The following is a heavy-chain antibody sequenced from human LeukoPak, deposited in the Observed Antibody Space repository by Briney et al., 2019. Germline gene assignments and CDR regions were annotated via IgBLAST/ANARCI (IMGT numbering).Heavy chain of an antibody. CDR1: GFTFSNAW. J-gene: IGHJ4*02. Sequence: GGSLRLPCAASGFTFSNAWMSWVRQAPGKGLEWVGRIKSQTHGGTADYAAPVKGRFTISRDDSKNTLSLQMNSLKTEDTAVYYCTVDAWWGQGTLVAVSS. V-gene: IGHV3-15*01. CDR2: IKSQTHGGTA. CDR3: TVDAW.